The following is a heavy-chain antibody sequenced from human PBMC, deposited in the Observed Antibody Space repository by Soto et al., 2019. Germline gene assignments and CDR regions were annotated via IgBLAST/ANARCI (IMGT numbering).Heavy chain of an antibody. CDR3: ARDFGGNWYFDL. CDR2: INPNGGYT. D-gene: IGHD2-15*01. CDR1: GYTFTDYY. J-gene: IGHJ2*01. V-gene: IGHV1-2*02. Sequence: ASVKVSCKASGYTFTDYYIHWVRQAPGQGLECMAWINPNGGYTDYAQKYQGRVTLTRDTSISTAYMELTSSVTAADTAVYYCARDFGGNWYFDLWGRGTLVTVSS.